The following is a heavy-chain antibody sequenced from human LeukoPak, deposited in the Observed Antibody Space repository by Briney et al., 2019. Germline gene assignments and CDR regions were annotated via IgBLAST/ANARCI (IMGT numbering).Heavy chain of an antibody. J-gene: IGHJ4*02. CDR3: TTGRHYHGSGSQSYFFVY. V-gene: IGHV3-15*01. CDR2: IKSKTEGETT. CDR1: GFTFSNAW. D-gene: IGHD3-10*01. Sequence: GGSLRLSCATSGFTFSNAWMSWVRQAPGKGLEWVGRIKSKTEGETTDYAVPGQGRFTFSRDDSKNTVYLQMHSLKTTDIAEYYCTTGRHYHGSGSQSYFFVYWGEGPLVSVPS.